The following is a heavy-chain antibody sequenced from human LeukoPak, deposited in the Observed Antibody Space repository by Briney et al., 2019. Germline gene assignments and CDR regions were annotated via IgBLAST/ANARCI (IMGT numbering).Heavy chain of an antibody. CDR3: ARDRVGSGSPPPLQPLDY. J-gene: IGHJ4*02. CDR1: GFTSSTYT. Sequence: GGSLRLSCEVSGFTSSTYTMNWVRQAPGKGLEWVSSISSSGLYIYYADSVKGRFTISRDNPKNSLYLQMNSLRAEDTAVYYCARDRVGSGSPPPLQPLDYWGQGTLVTVSS. CDR2: ISSSGLYI. V-gene: IGHV3-21*01. D-gene: IGHD3-22*01.